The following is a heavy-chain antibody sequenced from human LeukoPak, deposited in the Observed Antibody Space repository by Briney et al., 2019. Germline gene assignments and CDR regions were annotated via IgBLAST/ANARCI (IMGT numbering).Heavy chain of an antibody. CDR3: ASIAAAGIGHYYYYYMDV. V-gene: IGHV4-4*07. Sequence: KPSETLSLTCTVSGGSISSYYWSWIRQPAGKGLEWIGRIYTSGSTNYNPSLKSRVTMSVDTSKNQFSLKLSSVTAADTAVYYCASIAAAGIGHYYYYYMDVWGIGTTVTTSS. D-gene: IGHD6-13*01. CDR2: IYTSGST. CDR1: GGSISSYY. J-gene: IGHJ6*03.